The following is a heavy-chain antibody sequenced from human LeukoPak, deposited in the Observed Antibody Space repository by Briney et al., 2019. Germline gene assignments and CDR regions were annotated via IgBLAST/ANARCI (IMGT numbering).Heavy chain of an antibody. D-gene: IGHD2-2*01. CDR1: GFTFSDYY. CDR2: ITSSGSTI. CDR3: ARRSSNFDY. J-gene: IGHJ4*02. V-gene: IGHV3-11*04. Sequence: GGSLRLSCAASGFTFSDYYMSWVRQAPGEGLEWVSYITSSGSTIYYADSVKGGFTISRDNAKNSLFLQMNSLRAEDTAVYYCARRSSNFDYWGQGTLVTVSS.